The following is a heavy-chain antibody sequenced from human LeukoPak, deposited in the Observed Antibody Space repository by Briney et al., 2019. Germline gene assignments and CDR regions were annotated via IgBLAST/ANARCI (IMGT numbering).Heavy chain of an antibody. D-gene: IGHD3/OR15-3a*01. V-gene: IGHV1-69*13. CDR2: IIPIFGTG. Sequence: EASVKLSCKASGGTFTIYAISWGRQAPGQGLGWMGGIIPIFGTGDYAKKFQVRVTVTAYEATRTAYMELSSLRSEDAAVYYCARAVRDFWTSPVDYWGQGTLVTVSS. CDR1: GGTFTIYA. J-gene: IGHJ4*02. CDR3: ARAVRDFWTSPVDY.